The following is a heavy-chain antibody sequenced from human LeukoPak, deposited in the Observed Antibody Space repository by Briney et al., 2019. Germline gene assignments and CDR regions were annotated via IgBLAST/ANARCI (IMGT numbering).Heavy chain of an antibody. CDR1: GGTFSSYA. D-gene: IGHD3-10*01. CDR3: ASYGSGKRRFDY. CDR2: IIPIFGTA. V-gene: IGHV1-69*01. J-gene: IGHJ4*02. Sequence: SVKVSRKASGGTFSSYAISWVRQAPGQGLEWMGGIIPIFGTANYAQKFQGRVTITADESTSTAYMELSSLRSEDTAVYYCASYGSGKRRFDYWGQGTLVTVSS.